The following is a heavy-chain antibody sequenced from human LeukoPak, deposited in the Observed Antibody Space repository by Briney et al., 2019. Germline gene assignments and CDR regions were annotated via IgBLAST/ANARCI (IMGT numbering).Heavy chain of an antibody. CDR1: GGSISSSSYY. V-gene: IGHV4-39*07. CDR3: ARVAAEYDYVWAYYMDV. J-gene: IGHJ6*03. Sequence: SETLSLTCTVSGGSISSSSYYWGWIRQPPGKGLEWIGYIYYTGSTYYNPSLKSRVTISVDTSKNQFSLKLNSVTAADTAVYYCARVAAEYDYVWAYYMDVWGKGTTVTVSS. D-gene: IGHD3-16*01. CDR2: IYYTGST.